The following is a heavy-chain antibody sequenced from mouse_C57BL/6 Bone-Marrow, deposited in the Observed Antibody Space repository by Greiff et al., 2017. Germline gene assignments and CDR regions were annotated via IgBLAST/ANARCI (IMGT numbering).Heavy chain of an antibody. J-gene: IGHJ4*01. D-gene: IGHD3-2*02. CDR3: ARRHLRLRGAMDY. CDR1: GYTFTSYW. V-gene: IGHV1-59*01. CDR2: IDPSDSYT. Sequence: VQLQQPGAELVRPGTSVKLSCKASGYTFTSYWMHWVKQRPGQGLEWIGVIDPSDSYTNYNQKFKGKATLTVDTSSSTAYMQLSSLTSEDSAVYYCARRHLRLRGAMDYWGQGTSVTVSS.